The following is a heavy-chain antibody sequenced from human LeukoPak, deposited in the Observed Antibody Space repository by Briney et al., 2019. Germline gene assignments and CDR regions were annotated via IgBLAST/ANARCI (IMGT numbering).Heavy chain of an antibody. J-gene: IGHJ6*03. CDR2: IYTSGST. V-gene: IGHV4-61*02. CDR1: GGSISSGSYY. Sequence: SETLSLTCTVSGGSISSGSYYWSWIRQPAGKGLEWIGRIYTSGSTNYNPSLKSRVTISVDTSKNQFSLKLSSVTAADTAVYYCARGLNHATNTGGGWQNYFYYMDVWGKGTTVTVSS. D-gene: IGHD1-26*01. CDR3: ARGLNHATNTGGGWQNYFYYMDV.